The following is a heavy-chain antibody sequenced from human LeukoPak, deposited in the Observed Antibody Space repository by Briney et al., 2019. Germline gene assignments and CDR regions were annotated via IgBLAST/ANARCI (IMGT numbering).Heavy chain of an antibody. CDR3: ATRQGYSSGWYGWRAFDI. Sequence: SETLSLTCTVSSGSISSYYWSWIRQPPGKGLEWLGYIYSSGRAHYNSSLKSRVTISVDTSKNQFSLKLSSVTAADTAVYYCATRQGYSSGWYGWRAFDIWGQGTMVTVSS. V-gene: IGHV4-59*12. CDR2: IYSSGRA. D-gene: IGHD6-19*01. J-gene: IGHJ3*02. CDR1: SGSISSYY.